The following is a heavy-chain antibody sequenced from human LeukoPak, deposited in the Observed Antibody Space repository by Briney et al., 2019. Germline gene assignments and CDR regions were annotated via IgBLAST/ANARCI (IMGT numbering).Heavy chain of an antibody. V-gene: IGHV3-74*03. D-gene: IGHD6-19*01. CDR2: INSDGSST. J-gene: IGHJ4*02. CDR1: GFAFSSDW. Sequence: GGSLRLSCAASGFAFSSDWMHWVRQAPGKGLVWVSRINSDGSSTTYADSVKGRFTISRDNAKNTLYLQMNSLRAEDTAVYYCARERTSGWDAFDFWGQGTLVTVSS. CDR3: ARERTSGWDAFDF.